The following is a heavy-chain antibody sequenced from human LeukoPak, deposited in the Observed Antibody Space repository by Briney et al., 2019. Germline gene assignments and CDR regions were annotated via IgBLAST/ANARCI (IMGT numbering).Heavy chain of an antibody. CDR1: GGSFSGYY. CDR3: ARGPPYCSGGSCYPNWFDP. J-gene: IGHJ5*02. Sequence: SETLSLTCAVYGGSFSGYYWSWIRQPPGKGLEWIGEINHSGSTNYNPSPKSRVTISVDTSKNQFSLKLSSVTAADTAVYYCARGPPYCSGGSCYPNWFDPWGQGTLVTVSS. CDR2: INHSGST. D-gene: IGHD2-15*01. V-gene: IGHV4-34*01.